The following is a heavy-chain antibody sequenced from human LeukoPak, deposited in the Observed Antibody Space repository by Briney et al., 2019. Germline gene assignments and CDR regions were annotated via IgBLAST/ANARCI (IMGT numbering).Heavy chain of an antibody. D-gene: IGHD6-13*01. CDR3: ARGYSSSWHGVYYYYYMDV. Sequence: GGSLRLSCAASGFTFDDYGMSWVRQAPGKGLEWVSGINWNGGSTGYADSVKGRFTISRDNAKNSLYLQMNSLRAEDTALYYCARGYSSSWHGVYYYYYMDVWGKGTTVTVSS. CDR1: GFTFDDYG. J-gene: IGHJ6*03. V-gene: IGHV3-20*04. CDR2: INWNGGST.